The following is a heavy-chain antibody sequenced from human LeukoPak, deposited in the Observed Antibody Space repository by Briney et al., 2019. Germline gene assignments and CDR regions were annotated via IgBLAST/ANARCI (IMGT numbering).Heavy chain of an antibody. CDR2: IIPIFGTA. V-gene: IGHV1-69*13. D-gene: IGHD5-12*01. CDR3: ARAPRGGYDSFDY. CDR1: GGTFSSYA. J-gene: IGHJ4*02. Sequence: SVKVSCEASGGTFSSYAISWVRQAPGQGLEWMGGIIPIFGTANYAQKFQGRVTITADESTSTAYMELSSLRSEDTAVYYCARAPRGGYDSFDYWGQGTLVTVSS.